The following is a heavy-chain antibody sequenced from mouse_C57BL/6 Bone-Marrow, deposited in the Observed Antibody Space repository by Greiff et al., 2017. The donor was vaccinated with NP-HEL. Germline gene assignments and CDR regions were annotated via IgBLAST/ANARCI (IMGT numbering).Heavy chain of an antibody. CDR3: TTRWLLAWFAY. CDR2: IDPENGDT. CDR1: GFNIKDDY. D-gene: IGHD2-3*01. V-gene: IGHV14-4*01. Sequence: VQLQQSGAELVRPGASVKLSCTASGFNIKDDYMHWVKQRPEQGLEWIGWIDPENGDTEYASKFQGKATITADTSSNTAYLQLSSLTSEDTAGYYCTTRWLLAWFAYWGQGTLVTVSA. J-gene: IGHJ3*01.